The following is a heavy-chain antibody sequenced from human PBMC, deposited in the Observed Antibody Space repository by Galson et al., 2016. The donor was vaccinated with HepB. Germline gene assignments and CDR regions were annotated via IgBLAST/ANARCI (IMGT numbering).Heavy chain of an antibody. CDR1: GASISSVDHY. CDR2: IYYTGGT. J-gene: IGHJ5*02. Sequence: LSLTCTVSGASISSVDHYWTWIRRHPGKGLEWIGYIYYTGGTYYNLSLKSRLSMSVDTSKNQFSLKLNSVTAADTAVYYCARGGDNWIRPWFDPWGQGTLVTVSS. CDR3: ARGGDNWIRPWFDP. V-gene: IGHV4-31*03. D-gene: IGHD1-20*01.